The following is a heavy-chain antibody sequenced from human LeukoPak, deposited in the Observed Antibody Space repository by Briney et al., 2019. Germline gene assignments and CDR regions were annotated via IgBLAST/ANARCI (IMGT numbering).Heavy chain of an antibody. CDR1: GFTFTSSA. CDR3: AADHLYSSGWYPPGFDP. CDR2: IVVGSGNT. D-gene: IGHD6-19*01. V-gene: IGHV1-58*02. J-gene: IGHJ5*02. Sequence: GASVKVSCKASGFTFTSSAMQWVRQARGQRLEWIGWIVVGSGNTNYAQKFQERVTITRDMSTSTAYMELSSLRSEDTAVYYCAADHLYSSGWYPPGFDPWGQGTLVTVSS.